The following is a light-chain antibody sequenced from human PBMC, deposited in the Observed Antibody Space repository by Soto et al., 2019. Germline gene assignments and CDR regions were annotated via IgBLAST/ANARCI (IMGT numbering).Light chain of an antibody. CDR1: RSSIGSNT. J-gene: IGLJ2*01. V-gene: IGLV1-44*01. CDR3: AAWDDSLSGPA. CDR2: AND. Sequence: QSVLTQPPSASGTPGQGVTISCSGSRSSIGSNTVNWYRQLPGTAPKVLLYANDQRPSGVPARFSGSKSGTSAALAISGLQAEDEADYYCAAWDDSLSGPAFGGGTKLTVL.